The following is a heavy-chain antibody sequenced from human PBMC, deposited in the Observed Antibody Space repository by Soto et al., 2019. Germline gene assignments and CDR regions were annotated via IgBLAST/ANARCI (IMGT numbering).Heavy chain of an antibody. J-gene: IGHJ6*02. CDR1: GFTVISHA. V-gene: IGHV3-23*01. D-gene: IGHD2-8*01. CDR3: TKSRRGILMVYGFGGMDV. CDR2: IGGSGDGT. Sequence: EVQLLESGGGVAQRGGSLRLSCAPSGFTVISHAMSWVRQAPGKGLEWVASIGGSGDGTYYGDSVKGRFTISRDSSSSTLYLQMNNLRGEDTAVYFCTKSRRGILMVYGFGGMDVWGQETTVTVSS.